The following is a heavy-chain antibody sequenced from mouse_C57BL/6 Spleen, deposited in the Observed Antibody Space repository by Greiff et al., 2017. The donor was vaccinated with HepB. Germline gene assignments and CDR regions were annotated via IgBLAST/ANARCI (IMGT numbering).Heavy chain of an antibody. CDR3: ARRGGGYQDYYYAMDY. CDR2: IHPNSGST. Sequence: QVQLKQPGAELVKPGASVKLSCKASGYTFTSYWMHWVKQRPGQGLEWIGMIHPNSGSTNYNEKFKSKATLTVDKSSSTAYMQLSSLTSEDSAVYYCARRGGGYQDYYYAMDYWGQGTSVTVSS. CDR1: GYTFTSYW. J-gene: IGHJ4*01. D-gene: IGHD2-2*01. V-gene: IGHV1-64*01.